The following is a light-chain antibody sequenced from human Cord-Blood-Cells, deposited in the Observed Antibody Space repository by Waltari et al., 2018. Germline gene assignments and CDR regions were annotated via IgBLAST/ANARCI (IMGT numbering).Light chain of an antibody. CDR1: SSDVGGYNN. CDR3: SSYAGSNNLV. V-gene: IGLV2-8*01. Sequence: QSALTQPPSASGSPGQSVTIPCTGTSSDVGGYNNVSWYQQHPGKAPKLMIYEVSNRPSGVPDRFSGSKSGNTASLTVSGLQAEDEADYYCSSYAGSNNLVFGGGTKLTVL. J-gene: IGLJ3*02. CDR2: EVS.